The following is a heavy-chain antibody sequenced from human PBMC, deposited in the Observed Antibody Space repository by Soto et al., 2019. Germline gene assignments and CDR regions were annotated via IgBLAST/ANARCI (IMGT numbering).Heavy chain of an antibody. Sequence: SETLSLTCTVSGGSISSSSYYWGWIRQPPGKGLEWIGSIYYSGSTYYNPSLKSRVTISVDTSNNQFSLKLSSVAAADTAVYYCATLAAYGGNSWGQGTLVTVSS. D-gene: IGHD6-13*01. CDR3: ATLAAYGGNS. V-gene: IGHV4-39*01. J-gene: IGHJ4*02. CDR1: GGSISSSSYY. CDR2: IYYSGST.